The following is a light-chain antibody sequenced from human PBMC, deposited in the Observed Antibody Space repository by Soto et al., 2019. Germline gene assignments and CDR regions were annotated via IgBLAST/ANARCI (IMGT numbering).Light chain of an antibody. CDR2: AAS. CDR1: QSISNY. CDR3: QQSYSTPFT. Sequence: DIQMTQSPSSLSASVGDSVTITCRASQSISNYLNWYQQKQEKAPKLLVYAASSLQSGVPSRFSGSGSGTYFTLTSSSLQPEDVATYYCQQSYSTPFTFGPGTKVDIK. J-gene: IGKJ3*01. V-gene: IGKV1-39*01.